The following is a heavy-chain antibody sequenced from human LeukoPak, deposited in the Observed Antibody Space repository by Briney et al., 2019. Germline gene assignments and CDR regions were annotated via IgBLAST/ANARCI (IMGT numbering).Heavy chain of an antibody. CDR1: GYTFTGYY. J-gene: IGHJ6*03. CDR2: IKPNSGGT. CDR3: ARVLATQTYYYYMDV. D-gene: IGHD5-12*01. Sequence: RGASVKVSCKASGYTFTGYYMHWVRQAPGQGLEWMGWIKPNSGGTNYAQKFQGRVTMTRDTSISTAYMELSRLRSDDTAVYYCARVLATQTYYYYMDVWGKGTTVTVSS. V-gene: IGHV1-2*02.